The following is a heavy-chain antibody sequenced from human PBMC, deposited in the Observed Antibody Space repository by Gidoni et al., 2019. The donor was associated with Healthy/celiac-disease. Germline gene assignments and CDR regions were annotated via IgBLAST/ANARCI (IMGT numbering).Heavy chain of an antibody. J-gene: IGHJ4*02. D-gene: IGHD6-19*01. V-gene: IGHV4-39*01. Sequence: QLQLQESGPGLVKPSETLSLTCSVSGSSISSSSYYWCWIRQPPGKGLEWIGSIYYSGSTYYNPSLKSRVTISVDTSKNQFSLKLSSVTAADTAVYYCARHLNLWQLALYFDYWGQGTLVTVSS. CDR1: GSSISSSSYY. CDR2: IYYSGST. CDR3: ARHLNLWQLALYFDY.